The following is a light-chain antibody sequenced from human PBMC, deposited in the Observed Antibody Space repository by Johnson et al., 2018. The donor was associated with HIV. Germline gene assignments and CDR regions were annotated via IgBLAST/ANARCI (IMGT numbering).Light chain of an antibody. CDR1: SSNIGNNY. CDR3: GTWDGSLSAGV. J-gene: IGLJ1*01. CDR2: KNN. Sequence: QSILTQPPSVSAAPGQKVTISCSGSSSNIGNNYVSWYQQLPGTAPKLLIYKNNKRPSGIPDRFSGSKSGTSATLGITGLQTGDEADYYCGTWDGSLSAGVFGTGTKVTVL. V-gene: IGLV1-51*02.